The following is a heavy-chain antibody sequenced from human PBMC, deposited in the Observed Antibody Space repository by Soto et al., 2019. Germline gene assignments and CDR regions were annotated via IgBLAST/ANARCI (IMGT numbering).Heavy chain of an antibody. CDR1: GFTFSSYS. CDR3: ARDRCSGYSCYSPVY. V-gene: IGHV3-21*02. D-gene: IGHD2-15*01. J-gene: IGHJ4*02. CDR2: ISSVSSSYI. Sequence: EVQLVESGGGLVKPGGSLRLSCAASGFTFSSYSMNWVRQAPGKGLEWVSSISSVSSSYIYYADSVKGRFTISRDNARNSLYLQMNRLRVEDTAVYYCARDRCSGYSCYSPVYWGQGTLVTVSS.